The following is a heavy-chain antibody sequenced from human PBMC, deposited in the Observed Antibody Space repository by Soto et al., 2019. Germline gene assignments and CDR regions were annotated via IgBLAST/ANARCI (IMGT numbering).Heavy chain of an antibody. CDR2: IWYDGSNK. D-gene: IGHD2-15*01. J-gene: IGHJ6*02. CDR3: ARDGSLGYCSGGSCPNYYYYYGMDV. Sequence: GGSLRLSCAASGFTFSSYGMHWVRQAPGKGLEWVAVIWYDGSNKYYADSVKGRFTISRDNSKNTLYLQMNSLRAEDTAVYYCARDGSLGYCSGGSCPNYYYYYGMDVWGQGTTVTVSS. V-gene: IGHV3-33*01. CDR1: GFTFSSYG.